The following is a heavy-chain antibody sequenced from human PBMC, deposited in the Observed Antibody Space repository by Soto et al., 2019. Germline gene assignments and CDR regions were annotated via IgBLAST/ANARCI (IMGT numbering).Heavy chain of an antibody. CDR1: GFTFSSYG. CDR2: ISYDGSNK. D-gene: IGHD3-10*01. Sequence: GGSLRLSCAASGFTFSSYGMHWVRQAPGKGLEWVAVISYDGSNKYYADSVKGRFTISRDNSKNTLYLQMNSLRAEDTAVYYCAKDRNYYGSGSYSLEYYYYGMDVWGQGTTVTVSS. CDR3: AKDRNYYGSGSYSLEYYYYGMDV. J-gene: IGHJ6*02. V-gene: IGHV3-30*18.